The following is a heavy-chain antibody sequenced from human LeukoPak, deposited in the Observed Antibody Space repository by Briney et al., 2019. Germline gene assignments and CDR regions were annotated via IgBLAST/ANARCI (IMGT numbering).Heavy chain of an antibody. CDR3: ARGYIPYNWFDP. CDR2: INHSGST. Sequence: SETLSLTCTVSGGSISSSSYNWGWIRQPPGKGLEWIGEINHSGSTNYNPSLKSRVTISVDTSKNQFSLKLSSVTAADTAVYYCARGYIPYNWFDPWGQGTLVTVSS. D-gene: IGHD1-14*01. J-gene: IGHJ5*02. CDR1: GGSISSSSYN. V-gene: IGHV4-39*07.